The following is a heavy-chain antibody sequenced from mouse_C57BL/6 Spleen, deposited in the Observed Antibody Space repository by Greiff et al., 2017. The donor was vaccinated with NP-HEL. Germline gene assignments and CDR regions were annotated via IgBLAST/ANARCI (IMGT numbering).Heavy chain of an antibody. CDR1: GYTFTDYN. CDR2: INPNNGGT. D-gene: IGHD2-4*01. V-gene: IGHV1-18*01. Sequence: EVQLQQSGPELVKPGASVKIPCKASGYTFTDYNMDWVKQSHGKSLEWIGDINPNNGGTIYNQKFKGKATLTVDKSSSTAYMELRRLTSEDTAVYYCARYDYDEGYYFDYWGQGTTLTVSS. J-gene: IGHJ2*01. CDR3: ARYDYDEGYYFDY.